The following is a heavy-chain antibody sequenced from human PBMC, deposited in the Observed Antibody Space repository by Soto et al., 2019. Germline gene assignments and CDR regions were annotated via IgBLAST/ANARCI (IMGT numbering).Heavy chain of an antibody. D-gene: IGHD6-6*01. Sequence: QVQLVQSGGEVKTPGASVKVSCKASGYTFTNYGITWVRQAPGQGLEWLGWISPYSLETDYAQKFQGRVTMTTDTSTTTTYMELRSLTSEDTAVYYCARGGLAARPGGLFDYWGQGTLVTVSS. V-gene: IGHV1-18*04. CDR1: GYTFTNYG. CDR2: ISPYSLET. J-gene: IGHJ4*02. CDR3: ARGGLAARPGGLFDY.